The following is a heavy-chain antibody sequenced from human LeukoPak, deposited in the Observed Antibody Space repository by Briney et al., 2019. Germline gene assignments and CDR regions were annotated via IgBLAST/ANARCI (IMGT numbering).Heavy chain of an antibody. Sequence: GGSLRLSCAASGFTFSNYAMSWVRQAPRKGLEWVSSVRGSGGSTYYADSVRGWFIVSRDDSQISLYLQMNSLGAEDTAVYFWARGPRTEVAGTTGYSRGRGNLVT. D-gene: IGHD6-13*01. CDR1: GFTFSNYA. V-gene: IGHV3-23*01. CDR3: ARGPRTEVAGTTGYS. CDR2: VRGSGGST. J-gene: IGHJ5*01.